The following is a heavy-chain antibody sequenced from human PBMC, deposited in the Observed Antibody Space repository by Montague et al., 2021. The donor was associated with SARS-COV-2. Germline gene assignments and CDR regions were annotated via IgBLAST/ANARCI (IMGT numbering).Heavy chain of an antibody. CDR1: GGSISSYY. D-gene: IGHD3-3*01. J-gene: IGHJ4*02. V-gene: IGHV4-59*08. CDR3: ARQPGDTIFGVVRYPGGFDY. CDR2: IYYSGST. Sequence: SETLSLTCTVSGGSISSYYWSWIRQPPGKGLEWIGYIYYSGSTNYNPSLKSRVTLSVDTSKNQFSLKLSSVTAADTAVYYCARQPGDTIFGVVRYPGGFDYWGQGTLVTVSS.